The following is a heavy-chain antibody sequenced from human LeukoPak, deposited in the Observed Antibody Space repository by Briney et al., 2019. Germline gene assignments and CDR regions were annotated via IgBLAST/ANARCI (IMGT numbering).Heavy chain of an antibody. J-gene: IGHJ4*02. V-gene: IGHV4-38-2*01. CDR3: ARVWGYCSSTICYRYYFDY. D-gene: IGHD2-2*01. CDR2: IYHSGST. CDR1: DYSISSGYY. Sequence: SETLSLTCAVSDYSISSGYYWGWIRQPPGKGLEWIGTIYHSGSTYYNPSLKSRVTISVDTSKNQFSLKLTSVTAADTAVYYCARVWGYCSSTICYRYYFDYWGQGTLVTVSS.